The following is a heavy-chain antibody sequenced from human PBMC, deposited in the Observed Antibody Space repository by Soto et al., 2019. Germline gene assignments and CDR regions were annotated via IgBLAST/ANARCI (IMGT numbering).Heavy chain of an antibody. D-gene: IGHD6-13*01. CDR1: GYTFTSYG. Sequence: QVQLVQSGAEVKKPGASVKVSCKASGYTFTSYGITWVRQAPGQGLEWMGWISVYNGNRNYAQKFQDRVTMTTDTSTSTAYMQLRSLRSDDTAVYYCVWGQLVRGYYYYGMDVWGQGTTVTVSS. V-gene: IGHV1-18*01. CDR2: ISVYNGNR. CDR3: VWGQLVRGYYYYGMDV. J-gene: IGHJ6*02.